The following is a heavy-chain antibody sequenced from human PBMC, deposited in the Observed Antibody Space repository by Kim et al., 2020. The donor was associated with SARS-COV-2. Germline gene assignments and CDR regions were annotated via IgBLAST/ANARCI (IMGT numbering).Heavy chain of an antibody. J-gene: IGHJ6*02. CDR3: ARGYSSSWFNYYGMDV. V-gene: IGHV4-4*02. D-gene: IGHD6-13*01. Sequence: PSPKSRVTISVDKSKNQFSLKLSSVTAADTAVYYCARGYSSSWFNYYGMDVWGQGTTVTVSS.